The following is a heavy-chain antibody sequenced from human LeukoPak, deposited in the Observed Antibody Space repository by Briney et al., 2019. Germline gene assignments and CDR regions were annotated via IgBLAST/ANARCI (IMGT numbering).Heavy chain of an antibody. J-gene: IGHJ4*02. CDR1: GFTFSSYA. D-gene: IGHD6-13*01. Sequence: GGSLRLSCAASGFTFSSYAMSWVRQAPGKGLEWCSAMRDSDRSTYNADSVKGRFTISRDNSKNTLYLQMNSLRAEDTAVYYCAKDTTGYRDYWGQGTLVTVSS. V-gene: IGHV3-23*01. CDR3: AKDTTGYRDY. CDR2: MRDSDRST.